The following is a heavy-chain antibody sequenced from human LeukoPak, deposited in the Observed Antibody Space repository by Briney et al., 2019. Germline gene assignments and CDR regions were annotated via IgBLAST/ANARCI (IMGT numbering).Heavy chain of an antibody. CDR1: GFTFSSYA. V-gene: IGHV3-30-3*01. J-gene: IGHJ4*02. CDR3: ARVLGYCSSTSCYTADHFDY. Sequence: GGSLRLSCAASGFTFSSYAMHWVRQAPGKGLEWVAVISYDGSNKYYADSVKGRFTISRDNSKNTLYLQMNSLRAEDTAVYYCARVLGYCSSTSCYTADHFDYWGQGTLVTVSS. CDR2: ISYDGSNK. D-gene: IGHD2-2*02.